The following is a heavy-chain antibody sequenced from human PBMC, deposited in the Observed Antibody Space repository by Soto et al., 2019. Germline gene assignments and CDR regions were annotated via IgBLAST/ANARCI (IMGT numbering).Heavy chain of an antibody. J-gene: IGHJ6*02. CDR2: IWDDGSNK. D-gene: IGHD6-13*01. Sequence: SLRLSCAASGFTFSSYGMHWVRQAPGKGLEWVAVIWDDGSNKYYADSVKGRFTISRDNSKNTLYLQMNSLRAENTADDYCARDSRKTPRLKEGIEADRQECMHVWCQGTTDTVSS. CDR1: GFTFSSYG. V-gene: IGHV3-33*01. CDR3: ARDSRKTPRLKEGIEADRQECMHV.